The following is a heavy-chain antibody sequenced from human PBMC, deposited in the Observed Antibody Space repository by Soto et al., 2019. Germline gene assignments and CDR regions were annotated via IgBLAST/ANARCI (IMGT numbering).Heavy chain of an antibody. D-gene: IGHD3-10*01. V-gene: IGHV4-31*03. J-gene: IGHJ4*02. CDR3: ATYGSGSYKPTTFDY. CDR2: IYYSGTT. CDR1: GGSISSGDYY. Sequence: QVQLQESGPGLVKPSQTLSLTCTVSGGSISSGDYYWSWIRQHPGKGLEWIGYIYYSGTTYYNPSLKSRVTITVDTSKNQFSLKLSSVTAADTAAYYCATYGSGSYKPTTFDYWGQGTPVTVSS.